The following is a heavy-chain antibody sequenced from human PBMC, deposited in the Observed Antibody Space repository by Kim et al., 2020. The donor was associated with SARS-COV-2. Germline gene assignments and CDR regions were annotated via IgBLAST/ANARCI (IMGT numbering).Heavy chain of an antibody. V-gene: IGHV4-39*01. CDR1: GGSISSSSYY. CDR2: IYYSGST. J-gene: IGHJ4*02. Sequence: SETLSLTCTVSGGSISSSSYYWGWIRQPPGKGLECIGSIYYSGSTYYNPSLKRRVTISVDTSKNQFSLKLSSVTAADTAVYYCARHGSYSYGTDYWGQGTLVTVSS. CDR3: ARHGSYSYGTDY. D-gene: IGHD5-18*01.